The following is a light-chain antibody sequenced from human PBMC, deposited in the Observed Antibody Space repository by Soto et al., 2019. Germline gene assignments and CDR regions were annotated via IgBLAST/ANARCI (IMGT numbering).Light chain of an antibody. J-gene: IGKJ1*01. CDR3: QQYNSCTQT. Sequence: ELVMTQSPATLSVSPGETATLSCRASQSLGSNLAWYQQKPGQAPRLLIYGASTRATGIPARFSGSGSGTEFTLTISSLQSEDFAFYFCQQYNSCTQTFGQGTKVEIK. CDR1: QSLGSN. CDR2: GAS. V-gene: IGKV3-15*01.